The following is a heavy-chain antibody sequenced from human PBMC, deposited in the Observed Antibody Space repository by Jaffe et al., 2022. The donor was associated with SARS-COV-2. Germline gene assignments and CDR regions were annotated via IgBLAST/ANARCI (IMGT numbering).Heavy chain of an antibody. CDR2: ISGSGGST. CDR3: AKGLASTGSSSRNLDY. J-gene: IGHJ4*02. V-gene: IGHV3-23*01. Sequence: EVQLLESGGGLVQPGGSLRLSCAASGFTFSSYAMSWVRQAPGKGLEWVSAISGSGGSTYYADSVKGRFTISRDNSKSTLYVQMNSLRAEDTAVYYCAKGLASTGSSSRNLDYWGQGTLVTVSS. D-gene: IGHD6-13*01. CDR1: GFTFSSYA.